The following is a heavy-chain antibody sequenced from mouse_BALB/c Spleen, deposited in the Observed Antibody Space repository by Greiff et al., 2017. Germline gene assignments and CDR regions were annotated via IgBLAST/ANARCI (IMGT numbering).Heavy chain of an antibody. V-gene: IGHV5-4*02. Sequence: EVKVVESGGGLVKPGGSLKLSCAASGFTFSDYYMYWVRQTPEKRLEWVATISDGGSYTYYPDSVKGRFTISRDNAKNNLYLQMSSLKSEDTAMYYCARGGLRRDYAMDYWGQGTSVTVSS. D-gene: IGHD2-4*01. CDR2: ISDGGSYT. CDR1: GFTFSDYY. CDR3: ARGGLRRDYAMDY. J-gene: IGHJ4*01.